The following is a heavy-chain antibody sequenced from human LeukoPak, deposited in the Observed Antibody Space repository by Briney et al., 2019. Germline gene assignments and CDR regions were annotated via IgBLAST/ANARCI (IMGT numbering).Heavy chain of an antibody. D-gene: IGHD6-13*01. CDR2: INEDGSAG. J-gene: IGHJ4*02. V-gene: IGHV3-7*04. Sequence: QPGGSLRLSCVASGFIFNSYYMSWVRQAPGKGLEWVANINEDGSAGYYVDAVQGRFTISSDNAKNSLYLQMNSLRAEHTAVYYCARSWYSLDSWGQGTLVTASS. CDR3: ARSWYSLDS. CDR1: GFIFNSYY.